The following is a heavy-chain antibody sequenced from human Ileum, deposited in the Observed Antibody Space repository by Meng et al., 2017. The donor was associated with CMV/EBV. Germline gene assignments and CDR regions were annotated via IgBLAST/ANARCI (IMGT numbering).Heavy chain of an antibody. Sequence: GGSLRLSCAASGSSFSNSWMIWVRRAPGKGLEWVAKTNEDGSDKYYVDSVKGRFTISRDNAKNSLYLQMNSLRAEDTAVYYCARVVLDCSSFCYHKPPDCWGQGTLVTVSS. D-gene: IGHD2-2*01. CDR3: ARVVLDCSSFCYHKPPDC. CDR1: GSSFSNSW. J-gene: IGHJ4*02. V-gene: IGHV3-7*01. CDR2: TNEDGSDK.